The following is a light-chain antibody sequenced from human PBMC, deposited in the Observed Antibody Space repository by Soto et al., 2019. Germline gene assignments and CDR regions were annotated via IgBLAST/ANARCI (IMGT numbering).Light chain of an antibody. J-gene: IGKJ2*01. CDR2: GAS. V-gene: IGKV3-20*01. Sequence: EIVLTQSPGTLSLSPGERDTLSCRASQSVSSSSYLAWYQQKPGQAPRLLIYGASSRATGIPDRFSGSGSSTDFTLTISRLEPEEFAVYYCRQYGSSPSYTFGQGTKLEI. CDR1: QSVSSSSY. CDR3: RQYGSSPSYT.